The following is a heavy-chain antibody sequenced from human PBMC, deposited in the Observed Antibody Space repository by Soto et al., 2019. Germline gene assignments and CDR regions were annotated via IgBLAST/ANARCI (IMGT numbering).Heavy chain of an antibody. CDR1: GFTFSSYA. D-gene: IGHD3-22*01. V-gene: IGHV3-23*01. CDR2: ISGSGGST. Sequence: PGGSLRLSCAASGFTFSSYAMSWVRQAPGRGLEWVSAISGSGGSTYYADSVKGRFTISRDNSKNTLYLQMNSLRAEDTAVYYCAKNQQIYDSRGYPPGYWGQGPLVTVSS. CDR3: AKNQQIYDSRGYPPGY. J-gene: IGHJ4*02.